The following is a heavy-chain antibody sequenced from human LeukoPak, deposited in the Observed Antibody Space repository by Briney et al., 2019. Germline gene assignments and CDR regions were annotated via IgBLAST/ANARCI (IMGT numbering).Heavy chain of an antibody. V-gene: IGHV4-39*01. CDR3: ARHLSVRGSNPFDP. CDR2: IYYSGST. CDR1: GGSISSSSYY. Sequence: SETLSLTCTVSGGSISSSSYYWGWIRQPPGKGLELIGSIYYSGSTYYNPSLKSRVTISVDTSKNQFSLKLRSVTAADTAVYYCARHLSVRGSNPFDPWGQGTLVTVSS. D-gene: IGHD3-10*01. J-gene: IGHJ5*02.